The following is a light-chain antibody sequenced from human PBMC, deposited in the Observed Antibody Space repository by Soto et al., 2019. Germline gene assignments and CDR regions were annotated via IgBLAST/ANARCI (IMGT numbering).Light chain of an antibody. CDR1: SSDVGSYNL. CDR2: EVN. CDR3: CSYAGISIFG. J-gene: IGLJ2*01. V-gene: IGLV2-23*02. Sequence: QSALTQPASVYGSPGQSITISCTGTSSDVGSYNLVSWYQQLPGKAPKLIIFEVNERPSGISNRFSGSKSGNTASLTISELQGEDEAHYYCCSYAGISIFGFGGGTKLTVL.